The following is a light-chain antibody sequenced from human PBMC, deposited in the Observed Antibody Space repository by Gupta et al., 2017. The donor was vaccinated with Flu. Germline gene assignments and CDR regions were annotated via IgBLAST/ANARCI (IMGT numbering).Light chain of an antibody. J-gene: IGLJ3*02. CDR3: HSYGNSIQV. V-gene: IGLV6-57*03. Sequence: FMLPRPHPVSESPGTTVTISCTRSSGSIASNYVQWYQQRPGRAPTAVIYEDNHRPSGVPDRFSGSNDSSSNSASLTIAGLKTEDEAEYYGHSYGNSIQVFGGGTKVTVL. CDR1: SGSIASNY. CDR2: EDN.